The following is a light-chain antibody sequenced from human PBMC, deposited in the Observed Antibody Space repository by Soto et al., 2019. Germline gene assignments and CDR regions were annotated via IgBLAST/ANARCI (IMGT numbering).Light chain of an antibody. J-gene: IGKJ1*01. CDR2: KAS. CDR3: QQYNNESPWT. V-gene: IGKV1-5*03. CDR1: QSIGGW. Sequence: DIQMTQSPSTLSASVGDRVILTCRASQSIGGWLAWYQQKAGKGPKLLIYKASSLKSGVPSRFSSSGSGTEFTLAISSLQPDDFATYYCQQYNNESPWTFGQGTNVEVK.